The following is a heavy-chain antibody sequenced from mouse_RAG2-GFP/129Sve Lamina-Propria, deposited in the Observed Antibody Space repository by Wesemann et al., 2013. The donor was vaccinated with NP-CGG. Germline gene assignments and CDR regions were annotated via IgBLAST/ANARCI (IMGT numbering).Heavy chain of an antibody. Sequence: IRHFPGNKLEWMGYISYSGSTNYNPSLKSRISITHDTSKNHFFLKLNSVTTEDTATYYCARGLPQFDYWGQGTTLTVSS. J-gene: IGHJ2*01. D-gene: IGHD3-1*01. CDR3: ARGLPQFDY. CDR2: ISYSGST. V-gene: IGHV3-1*01.